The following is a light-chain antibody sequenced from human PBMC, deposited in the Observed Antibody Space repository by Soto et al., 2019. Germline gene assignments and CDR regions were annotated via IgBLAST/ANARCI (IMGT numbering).Light chain of an antibody. CDR3: QSYDSSLSGSRV. CDR2: ANI. V-gene: IGLV1-40*01. CDR1: NSNIGAGYD. J-gene: IGLJ3*02. Sequence: QSVLTQPPSVSGAPGQRVSISCTGSNSNIGAGYDVNWYQQLPGTAPKLLIYANIDRPSGVPDRFSGSKSGASAFLVITWLQAEDEAAYDCQSYDSSLSGSRVFGGGTKLTVL.